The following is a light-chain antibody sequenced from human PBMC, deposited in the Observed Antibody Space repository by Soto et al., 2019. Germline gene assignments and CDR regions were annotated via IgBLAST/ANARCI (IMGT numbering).Light chain of an antibody. J-gene: IGKJ5*01. V-gene: IGKV1-5*03. CDR2: KAS. Sequence: DIQMTHSPSTLSASVGDRVIITCRASQSISSWLAWYQQKPGKAPKLLIYKASSLESGVPSRFSGSGSGTEFTLTISSLQPDDFATYYCQQYNSYPITFGQGTRLEIK. CDR3: QQYNSYPIT. CDR1: QSISSW.